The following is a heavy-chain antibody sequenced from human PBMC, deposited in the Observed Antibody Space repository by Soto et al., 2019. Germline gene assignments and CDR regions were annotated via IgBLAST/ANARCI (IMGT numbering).Heavy chain of an antibody. CDR2: ISSSSRNK. Sequence: EVQLVESGGGLVQPGGSLRLSCAASGFTFSPYNMNWVRQAPGKGLEWVSFISSSSRNKYYADSVKGRFTISRDNAKNSLYLQMNSLRDEDTAVYYCAREDNGGSYIPDWGQGTLVTVSS. CDR3: AREDNGGSYIPD. V-gene: IGHV3-48*02. D-gene: IGHD1-26*01. CDR1: GFTFSPYN. J-gene: IGHJ4*02.